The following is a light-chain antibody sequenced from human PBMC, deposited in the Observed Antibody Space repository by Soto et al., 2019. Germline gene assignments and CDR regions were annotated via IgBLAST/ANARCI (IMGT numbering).Light chain of an antibody. CDR3: SSYTSSSTLYV. CDR2: EVR. V-gene: IGLV2-14*01. CDR1: SSDVGGYNY. Sequence: QSALTQPASVSGSPGQSITISCTGTSSDVGGYNYVSWYQQYPGKAPKLMIYEVRNRPSGVSNRFSGSKSGNTASLTISGLQAEDEADYYCSSYTSSSTLYVFGTGTNLTVL. J-gene: IGLJ1*01.